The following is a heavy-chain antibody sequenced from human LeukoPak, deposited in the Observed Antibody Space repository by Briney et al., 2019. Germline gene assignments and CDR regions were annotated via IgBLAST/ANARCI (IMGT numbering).Heavy chain of an antibody. J-gene: IGHJ6*02. D-gene: IGHD2-2*01. CDR1: GGTFSSYA. Sequence: SVKVSCKASGGTFSSYAISWVRQAPGQGLEWMGGIIPIFGTANYAQKFQGRVTITADESTSTAYVELSSLRSEDTAVYYCARSSSTSRIDYYGMDVWAQGTTVTVSS. CDR3: ARSSSTSRIDYYGMDV. CDR2: IIPIFGTA. V-gene: IGHV1-69*13.